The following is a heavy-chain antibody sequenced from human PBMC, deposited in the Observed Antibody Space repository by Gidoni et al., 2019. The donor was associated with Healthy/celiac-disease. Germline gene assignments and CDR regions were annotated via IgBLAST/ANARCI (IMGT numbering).Heavy chain of an antibody. CDR2: RKQDGSEK. CDR1: GFPFRSYW. J-gene: IGHJ5*02. Sequence: EVQLVDSGGGLVQPGGSLRPPCAASGFPFRSYWMSGVSQAPGTGLEWGANRKQDGSEKYYVDSVKGRFTISRDNAKNTLYLQMNSLRAEDTAVYYCASSSTSPFDPWGQGTLVTVSS. V-gene: IGHV3-7*03. D-gene: IGHD2-2*01. CDR3: ASSSTSPFDP.